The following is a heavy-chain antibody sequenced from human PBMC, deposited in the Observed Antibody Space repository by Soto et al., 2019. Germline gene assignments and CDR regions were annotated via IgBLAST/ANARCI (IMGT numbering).Heavy chain of an antibody. CDR1: GATFSSYA. D-gene: IGHD2-15*01. V-gene: IGHV1-69*13. Sequence: EASVKISCNVSGATFSSYAISWVRQTPGQRLEWIGGIIPIFGTANYAQTVQGRVTLTADESTSTAYMELISLRSEDTAAYYCARGRCSGGSCWYYYGMVVLAQGTTLAVFS. J-gene: IGHJ6*02. CDR2: IIPIFGTA. CDR3: ARGRCSGGSCWYYYGMVV.